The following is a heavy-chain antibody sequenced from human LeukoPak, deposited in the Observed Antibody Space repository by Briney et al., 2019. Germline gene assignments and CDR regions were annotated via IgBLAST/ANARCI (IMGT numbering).Heavy chain of an antibody. Sequence: PGGSLRLSCAASGFTFSSYSMNWVRQAPGKGLEWVSYISSSGSTIYYADSVKGRFSISRDNAKNSLYLQMNSLRAEDTAVYYCAREFGNYDDYWGQGTLVTVSS. D-gene: IGHD3-10*01. V-gene: IGHV3-48*01. CDR2: ISSSGSTI. CDR3: AREFGNYDDY. J-gene: IGHJ4*02. CDR1: GFTFSSYS.